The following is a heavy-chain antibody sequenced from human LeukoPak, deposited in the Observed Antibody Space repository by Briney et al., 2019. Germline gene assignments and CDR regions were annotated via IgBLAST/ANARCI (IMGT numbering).Heavy chain of an antibody. CDR1: GFTFNNFV. V-gene: IGHV3-23*01. CDR3: AREYSWGALGWRLSYSH. Sequence: PGGSLRLSCAASGFTFNNFVMSWVRQAPGKGLEWVSGISDDGDAYADSVKGRFTISRDNSKNTLFLQMNRLRTDDSALYYCAREYSWGALGWRLSYSHWGQGTLVTVSS. CDR2: ISDDGD. J-gene: IGHJ4*02. D-gene: IGHD6-19*01.